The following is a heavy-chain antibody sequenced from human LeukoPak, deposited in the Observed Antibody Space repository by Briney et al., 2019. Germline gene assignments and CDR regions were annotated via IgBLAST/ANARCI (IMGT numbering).Heavy chain of an antibody. J-gene: IGHJ4*02. D-gene: IGHD2-21*02. V-gene: IGHV3-7*01. CDR1: GFTFSSYW. CDR3: ARGAYCGGDCYLGAYFDY. CDR2: IKQDGSEK. Sequence: GGSLRLSCAASGFTFSSYWMSWVRQAPGKGLEWVANIKQDGSEKYYVDSVKGRFTISRDNAKNSLYLQMNSLRAEDTAVYYCARGAYCGGDCYLGAYFDYWGQGTLVTVSS.